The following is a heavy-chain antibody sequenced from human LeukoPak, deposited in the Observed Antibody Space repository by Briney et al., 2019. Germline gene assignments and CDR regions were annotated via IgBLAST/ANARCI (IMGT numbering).Heavy chain of an antibody. V-gene: IGHV3-21*01. CDR2: ISSGNGVT. CDR3: ARDWELVYYYGSGSGAFDY. J-gene: IGHJ4*02. Sequence: GGSLRLSCAASGFTFSTYSMNWVRQAPGKGLEWVSSISSGNGVTYYADSVKGRFTISRDNAQNSLYLQMNGLGGEDTAVYFCARDWELVYYYGSGSGAFDYWGQGTLVTVSS. CDR1: GFTFSTYS. D-gene: IGHD3-10*01.